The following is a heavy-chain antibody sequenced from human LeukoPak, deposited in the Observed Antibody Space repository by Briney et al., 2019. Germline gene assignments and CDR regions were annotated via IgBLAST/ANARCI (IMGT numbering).Heavy chain of an antibody. V-gene: IGHV3-30*18. CDR3: AKDSGKLFLGYYIDY. CDR1: GFTFSSYG. D-gene: IGHD3-16*01. J-gene: IGHJ4*02. CDR2: ISYDGSNK. Sequence: PGGSLRLSFAASGFTFSSYGMHWVRQAPAKGLEGGAVISYDGSNKYYADSVKGRFTISRDNSKNTLYLQMNSLRAEDTAVYYCAKDSGKLFLGYYIDYWGQGTLVTVSS.